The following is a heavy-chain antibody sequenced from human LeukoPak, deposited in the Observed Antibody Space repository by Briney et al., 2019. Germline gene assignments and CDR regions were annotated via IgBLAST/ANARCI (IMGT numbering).Heavy chain of an antibody. J-gene: IGHJ4*02. CDR1: GFSFNKYG. CDR2: VTHDGRSD. V-gene: IGHV3-30*02. Sequence: GGSFRLSCDASGFSFNKYGMHWIRQPPGKGLEWITFVTHDGRSDFYADSVKGRLTISRDNSKNTVFLQMESLRPDDTAIYYCAKDASWVARGDYFDHWGQGTLVTVSS. CDR3: AKDASWVARGDYFDH. D-gene: IGHD7-27*01.